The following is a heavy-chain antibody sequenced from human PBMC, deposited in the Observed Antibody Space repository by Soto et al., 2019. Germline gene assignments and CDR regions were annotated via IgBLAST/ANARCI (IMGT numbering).Heavy chain of an antibody. CDR2: ITPCDIDP. CDR1: GYSFTNYL. Sequence: GEALNFSCLGAGYSFTNYLIGEVHPIRRKGVELIGTITPCDIDPRYSPSFQGHDTISVDQTINTAYPQCSSLKTSDNAMYFCARLLGYSYGPEELFDYWGQGTPVTVSS. CDR3: ARLLGYSYGPEELFDY. D-gene: IGHD5-18*01. V-gene: IGHV5-51*07. J-gene: IGHJ4*02.